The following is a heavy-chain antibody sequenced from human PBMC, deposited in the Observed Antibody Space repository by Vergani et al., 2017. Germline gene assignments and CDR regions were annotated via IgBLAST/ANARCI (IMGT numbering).Heavy chain of an antibody. D-gene: IGHD3-16*01. CDR3: ARGWGPGEGGYDY. Sequence: VQLVESGGGVVQPGRSLRLSCAASGFTFSSYGMHWVRQAPGKGLEWVAVISYEESNKYYADSVKGRFTSSRDNSKNTLYLQMNSLRAEDTAVYYCARGWGPGEGGYDYWGQGTLVTVSS. CDR2: ISYEESNK. CDR1: GFTFSSYG. J-gene: IGHJ4*02. V-gene: IGHV3-30*03.